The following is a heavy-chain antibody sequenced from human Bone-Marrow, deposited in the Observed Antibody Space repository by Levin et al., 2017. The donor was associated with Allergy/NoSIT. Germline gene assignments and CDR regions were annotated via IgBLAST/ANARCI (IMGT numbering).Heavy chain of an antibody. J-gene: IGHJ6*02. V-gene: IGHV3-72*01. CDR3: ADLGRSHGLDV. D-gene: IGHD3-16*01. Sequence: GGSLRLSCAASGFSFSDYYIDWVRQAPGKGLEWLGRVTNTGNSDTTKYAASVRGRFSISRDDAMSSVYLHFNSLKTEDTAIYYCADLGRSHGLDVWGQGTTVTVSS. CDR2: VTNTGNSDTT. CDR1: GFSFSDYY.